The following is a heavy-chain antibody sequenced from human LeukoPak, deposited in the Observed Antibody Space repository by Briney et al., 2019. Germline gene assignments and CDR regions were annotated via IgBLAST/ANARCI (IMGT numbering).Heavy chain of an antibody. V-gene: IGHV4-34*01. J-gene: IGHJ4*02. CDR1: GGSFSAYY. CDR3: ARTYNYGSGVGFDY. D-gene: IGHD3-10*01. CDR2: INHSGST. Sequence: SETLSLTCAAHGGSFSAYYWSWIRQSPEKGLEWIGEINHSGSTNYNPSLKSRVTISVDTSKNQFSLKLSSVTAADTALYYCARTYNYGSGVGFDYWGQGTLVTVSS.